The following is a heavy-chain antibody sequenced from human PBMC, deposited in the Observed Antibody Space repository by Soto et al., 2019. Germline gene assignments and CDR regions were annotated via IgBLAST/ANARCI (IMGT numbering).Heavy chain of an antibody. CDR1: GYTFSSYG. V-gene: IGHV1-18*01. Sequence: GSVKVSCKASGYTFSSYGISWVRQAPGQGVEWMGWISAYNGNTNYAQKLQGRVTMTTDTSTSTAYMELRSLRSDDTAVYYCARPVYYYDSSGYQKYYFDYWGQGTLVTVSS. D-gene: IGHD3-22*01. CDR2: ISAYNGNT. J-gene: IGHJ4*02. CDR3: ARPVYYYDSSGYQKYYFDY.